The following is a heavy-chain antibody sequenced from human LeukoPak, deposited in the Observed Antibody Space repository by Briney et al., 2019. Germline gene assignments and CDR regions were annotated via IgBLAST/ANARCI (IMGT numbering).Heavy chain of an antibody. J-gene: IGHJ4*02. D-gene: IGHD5-12*01. V-gene: IGHV4-39*01. CDR1: GGSISSTSYY. CDR2: IYYSGST. CDR3: ARHRYSAYASSDY. Sequence: SETLSLTCTVSGGSISSTSYYWGWIRQPPVKGLEWIGSIYYSGSTYYNPSLKSRVTISLATSKNQFSLKLSSVTAADTAVYYCARHRYSAYASSDYWGQGTLVTVSS.